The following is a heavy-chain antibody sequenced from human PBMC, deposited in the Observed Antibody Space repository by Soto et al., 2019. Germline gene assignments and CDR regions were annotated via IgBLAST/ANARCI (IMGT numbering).Heavy chain of an antibody. J-gene: IGHJ4*02. CDR3: ARVPQRIAVAGTSNRYYFDY. D-gene: IGHD6-19*01. CDR1: GFTFSNHT. CDR2: ISSRGTYI. Sequence: EVQLVESGGGLVKPGGSLRLSCAASGFTFSNHTMNWVLQAPGRGLEWVSSISSRGTYIYYADSVKGRFTISRDNAKNSLYLQTNSLRAEDTAVYYCARVPQRIAVAGTSNRYYFDYWGRGILVTVSS. V-gene: IGHV3-21*01.